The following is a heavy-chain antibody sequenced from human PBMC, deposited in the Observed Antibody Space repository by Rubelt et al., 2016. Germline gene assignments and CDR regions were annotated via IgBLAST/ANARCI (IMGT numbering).Heavy chain of an antibody. J-gene: IGHJ4*02. Sequence: QVQLQESGPGLVKPSETLSLTCTVSGYSISSGYYWGWIRQPPGKGLEWIGSIYHSGSTYYNPSLKSRVTISVDTSKNQFSLKLSSVTAADTAVYYCARDEKIDCSYFDYWGQGTLVTVSS. CDR2: IYHSGST. CDR3: ARDEKIDCSYFDY. CDR1: GYSISSGYY. D-gene: IGHD2-15*01. V-gene: IGHV4-38-2*02.